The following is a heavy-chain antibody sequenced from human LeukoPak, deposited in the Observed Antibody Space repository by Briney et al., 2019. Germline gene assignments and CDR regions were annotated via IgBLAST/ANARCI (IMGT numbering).Heavy chain of an antibody. CDR3: AKDRETWGSSGFDY. Sequence: GRSLRLSCAASGFTFSSYGMHWVRQAPGKGLEWAAVIWYDGSNKYYADSVKGRFTISRDNSKNTLYLQMNSLRAEDTAVYYCAKDRETWGSSGFDYWGQGTLVTVSS. D-gene: IGHD7-27*01. CDR1: GFTFSSYG. CDR2: IWYDGSNK. J-gene: IGHJ4*02. V-gene: IGHV3-33*06.